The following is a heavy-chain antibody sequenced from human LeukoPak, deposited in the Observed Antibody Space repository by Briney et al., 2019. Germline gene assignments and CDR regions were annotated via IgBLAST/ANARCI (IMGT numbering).Heavy chain of an antibody. CDR3: ARDSGPQNLYYYDSSGLYYFDY. J-gene: IGHJ4*02. V-gene: IGHV4-4*07. CDR2: VYTSGST. Sequence: KSSETLSLTCTVSGGSTSRYYWSWIRQPAGKGLEWIGRVYTSGSTTYNPSLKSRVTMSIDTSKNQFSLKVSSVTAADTAVYYCARDSGPQNLYYYDSSGLYYFDYWGQGTLVTVSS. CDR1: GGSTSRYY. D-gene: IGHD3-22*01.